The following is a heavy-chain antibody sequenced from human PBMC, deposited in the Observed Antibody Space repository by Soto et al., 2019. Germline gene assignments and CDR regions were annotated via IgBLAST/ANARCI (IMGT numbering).Heavy chain of an antibody. CDR2: IYPGDSYT. D-gene: IGHD3-9*01. CDR1: GYSFTSYW. Sequence: PGESLKISCKGSGYSFTSYWIGWVRQMPGKGLEWMGIIYPGDSYTRYSPSFQGQVTISADKSISTAYLQWSSLKASDTAMYYCARGYYDILFVYSRRGYYYYYYGMDVWGQGTTVTVSS. J-gene: IGHJ6*02. V-gene: IGHV5-51*01. CDR3: ARGYYDILFVYSRRGYYYYYYGMDV.